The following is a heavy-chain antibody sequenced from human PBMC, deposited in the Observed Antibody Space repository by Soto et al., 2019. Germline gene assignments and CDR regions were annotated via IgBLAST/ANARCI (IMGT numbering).Heavy chain of an antibody. CDR1: GFTFSSYG. CDR2: LSYDGNDK. CDR3: ARGIGNNWNYIWFDP. D-gene: IGHD1-7*01. Sequence: QVQVVESGGGVVQPGRSLRLSCAASGFTFSSYGMHWVRQAPGKGLEWVAGLSYDGNDKLYAESVKGRFTISRDNSKNTLYVQMNSLRVEDTAVYYCARGIGNNWNYIWFDPWGQGTLVTVSS. J-gene: IGHJ5*02. V-gene: IGHV3-30*03.